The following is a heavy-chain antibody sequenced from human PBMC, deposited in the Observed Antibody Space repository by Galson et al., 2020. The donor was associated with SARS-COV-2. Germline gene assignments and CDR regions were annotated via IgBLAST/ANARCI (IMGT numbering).Heavy chain of an antibody. CDR2: ISYDGSNK. J-gene: IGHJ4*02. CDR1: GFTFSSYG. V-gene: IGHV3-30*18. Sequence: GGSLRLSCAASGFTFSSYGMHWVRQAPGKGLEWVAVISYDGSNKYYADSVKGRFTISRDNSKNTLYLQMNSLRAEDTAVYYCAKDGSKGLRYFDWLSLFFDYWGQGTLVTVSS. D-gene: IGHD3-9*01. CDR3: AKDGSKGLRYFDWLSLFFDY.